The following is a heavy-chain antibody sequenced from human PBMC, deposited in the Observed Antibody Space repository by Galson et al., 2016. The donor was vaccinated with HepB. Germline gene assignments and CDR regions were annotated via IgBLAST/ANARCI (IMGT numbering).Heavy chain of an antibody. J-gene: IGHJ6*02. CDR2: ISVNNGNT. D-gene: IGHD4-17*01. Sequence: SVKVSCKASGYTFMTYGISWVRQAPGQGLEWMGRISVNNGNTNYAQKFQGRVFMTTDTATSTTYLEVRGLRSDDTAVYYCARAYDNYGDEYFYGLDVWGQGTGHRLL. CDR1: GYTFMTYG. V-gene: IGHV1-18*01. CDR3: ARAYDNYGDEYFYGLDV.